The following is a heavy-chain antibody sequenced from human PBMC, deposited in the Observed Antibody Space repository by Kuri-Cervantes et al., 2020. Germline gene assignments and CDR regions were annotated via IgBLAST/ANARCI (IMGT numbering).Heavy chain of an antibody. V-gene: IGHV3-33*06. CDR2: IWYDGSNK. CDR3: AKSSYDYYDSSGYYRPPDY. D-gene: IGHD3-22*01. Sequence: GESLKISCAASGFTFSSYGMHWVRQAPGKGLEWVAVIWYDGSNKYYADSVKGRFTISRDNSKNTLYLQMNSLRAEDTAVYYCAKSSYDYYDSSGYYRPPDYWGQGTLVTVSS. J-gene: IGHJ4*02. CDR1: GFTFSSYG.